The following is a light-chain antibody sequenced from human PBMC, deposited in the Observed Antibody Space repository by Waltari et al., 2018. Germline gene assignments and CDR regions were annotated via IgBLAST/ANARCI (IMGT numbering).Light chain of an antibody. V-gene: IGLV1-47*01. CDR1: TSNVGRHY. CDR3: GARDDSVTGPWV. CDR2: RND. J-gene: IGLJ3*02. Sequence: QSVLTQPPSASGTPGQPVTISCSGSTSNVGRHYVYWYQQLPGMAPKLLLYRNDQRPSGVPDRFSGSKSETSASLAITGLRAEDEADYYCGARDDSVTGPWVFGGGTRLTVL.